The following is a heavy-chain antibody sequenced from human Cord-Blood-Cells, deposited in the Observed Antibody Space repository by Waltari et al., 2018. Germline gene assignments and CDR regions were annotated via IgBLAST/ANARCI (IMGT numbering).Heavy chain of an antibody. CDR3: ARHGGGPANWFDP. CDR2: IYYSGNT. J-gene: IGHJ5*02. Sequence: QLQLQESGPGLVKPSETLSLTCTVSGGSISSSSYYWGWIRQPPGKGLEWIGSIYYSGNTDHNPSLKSRVTISVDTSKNQFSLKLGSVTAADTAVYYCARHGGGPANWFDPWGQGTLVTVSS. CDR1: GGSISSSSYY. V-gene: IGHV4-39*01. D-gene: IGHD3-16*01.